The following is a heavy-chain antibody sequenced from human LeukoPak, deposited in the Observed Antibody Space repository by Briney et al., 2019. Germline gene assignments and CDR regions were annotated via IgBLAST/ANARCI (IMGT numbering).Heavy chain of an antibody. CDR2: ISGSGGST. CDR3: AKDFTYDSSGYYGPFDY. J-gene: IGHJ4*02. CDR1: GFTFSSYA. V-gene: IGHV3-23*01. Sequence: PGGSLRLSCAASGFTFSSYAMSWVRQAPGKGLEWVSAISGSGGSTYYADSVKGRFTISRDNSKNTLYLQMNSLRAEDTAVYYCAKDFTYDSSGYYGPFDYWGQGTLVTVSS. D-gene: IGHD3-22*01.